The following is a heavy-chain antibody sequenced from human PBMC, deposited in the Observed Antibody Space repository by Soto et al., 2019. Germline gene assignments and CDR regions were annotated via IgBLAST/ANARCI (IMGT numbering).Heavy chain of an antibody. CDR1: GYTFTSYD. CDR3: AREGFFGYSSGWYGINDAFDI. Sequence: ASVKVSCKASGYTFTSYDINWVRQATGQGLEWMGWMNPNSGNTGYAQKFQGRVTMTRNTSISTAYMELSSLRSEDTAVYYCAREGFFGYSSGWYGINDAFDIWGQWTMVTVSS. J-gene: IGHJ3*02. V-gene: IGHV1-8*01. D-gene: IGHD6-19*01. CDR2: MNPNSGNT.